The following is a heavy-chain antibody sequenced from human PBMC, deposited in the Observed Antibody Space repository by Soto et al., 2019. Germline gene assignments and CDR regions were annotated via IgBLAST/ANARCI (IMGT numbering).Heavy chain of an antibody. V-gene: IGHV4-59*02. D-gene: IGHD3-10*01. J-gene: IGHJ4*02. CDR3: ARGGDNSPWYYSL. CDR2: IFSSGRA. CDR1: GGSVNNNY. Sequence: QVQLHESGPGLVKPSETLSLTCTVSGGSVNNNYWSWIRQAPGRGLEWIGYIFSSGRANYNPSLESRVTISVDTSKNQLFLKLTSVTAADTAVYYCARGGDNSPWYYSLWGQGTLVAVSS.